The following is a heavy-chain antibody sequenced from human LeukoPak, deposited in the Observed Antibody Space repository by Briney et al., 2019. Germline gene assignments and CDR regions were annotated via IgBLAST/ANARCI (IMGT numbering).Heavy chain of an antibody. D-gene: IGHD3-9*01. CDR1: GYTFTDYY. Sequence: GASVKVSCKASGYTFTDYYMHWVRQAPGQGLEWMGWTYNSYTHYAQTLRDRLTMTTDTSTSTSYMELRSLKSDDTAVYYCARALAQGGSFDLYYFDSWGQGSLVTVSS. V-gene: IGHV1-18*04. J-gene: IGHJ4*02. CDR2: TYNSYT. CDR3: ARALAQGGSFDLYYFDS.